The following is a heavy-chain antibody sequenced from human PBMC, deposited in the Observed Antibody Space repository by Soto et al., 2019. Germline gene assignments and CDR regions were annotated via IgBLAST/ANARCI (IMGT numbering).Heavy chain of an antibody. Sequence: GGSLRLSCAASGFTFSSYGMHWVRQAPGKGLEWVAVIWYDGSNKYYADSVKGRFTISRDNSKNTLYLQMNSLRAEDTAVYYCATYCSGGSCYQEPDYWGQGTLVTVSS. D-gene: IGHD2-15*01. J-gene: IGHJ4*02. CDR3: ATYCSGGSCYQEPDY. CDR1: GFTFSSYG. V-gene: IGHV3-33*01. CDR2: IWYDGSNK.